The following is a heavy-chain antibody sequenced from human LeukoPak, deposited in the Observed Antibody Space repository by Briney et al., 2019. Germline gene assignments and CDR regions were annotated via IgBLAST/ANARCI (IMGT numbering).Heavy chain of an antibody. V-gene: IGHV4-4*07. J-gene: IGHJ4*02. CDR3: ARDGRQYCGGDCYPA. Sequence: RTSETLSLTCTVSGGSISSYYWSWIRQPAGKGLEWIGRIYTSGSTNYNPSLKSRVTMSVDTSKNQFSLKLSSVTAADTAVYYCARDGRQYCGGDCYPAWGQGTLVTVFS. CDR1: GGSISSYY. CDR2: IYTSGST. D-gene: IGHD2-21*01.